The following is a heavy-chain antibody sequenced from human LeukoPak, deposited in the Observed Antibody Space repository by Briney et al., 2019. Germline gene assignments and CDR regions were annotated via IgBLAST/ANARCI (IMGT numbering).Heavy chain of an antibody. CDR2: IKEDGSEK. D-gene: IGHD3-22*01. J-gene: IGHJ4*02. Sequence: GGSLRLSCAASGFTFSNYFMSWVRQAPGKGLEWVANIKEDGSEKYYVDSVKGRFTISRDNAKNSLYLEMNSLRAEDTAVYYCARDDSTGYYYLDGWGQGTLVTVSS. V-gene: IGHV3-7*05. CDR3: ARDDSTGYYYLDG. CDR1: GFTFSNYF.